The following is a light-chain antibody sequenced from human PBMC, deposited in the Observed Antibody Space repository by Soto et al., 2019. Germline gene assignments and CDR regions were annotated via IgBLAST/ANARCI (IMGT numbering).Light chain of an antibody. CDR2: DAS. J-gene: IGKJ5*01. V-gene: IGKV3-11*01. CDR1: QSVRSY. Sequence: EIVLTQSPAALSFSPGERATLSCRASQSVRSYLAWYQQKPGQAPRLLIHDASSRATGIPARFSGSGSGTDFTLTISSLEPEDFAVYYCQQRTTWPSSSFGQGTRLE. CDR3: QQRTTWPSSS.